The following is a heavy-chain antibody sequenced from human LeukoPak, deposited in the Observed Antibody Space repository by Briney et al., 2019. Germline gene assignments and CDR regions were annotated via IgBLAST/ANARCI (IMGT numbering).Heavy chain of an antibody. CDR2: IGYDGSNK. CDR3: ARDRFMVRGVMVGTFDL. V-gene: IGHV3-33*01. CDR1: GFAFSDYA. J-gene: IGHJ3*01. D-gene: IGHD3-10*01. Sequence: GGSLRLSCAASGFAFSDYAMHWVRQAPGKGLEWVAVIGYDGSNKYDADSVKGRFTISRDNSKNMMYLQMNSLRAEDTAVYYCARDRFMVRGVMVGTFDLWGQGTMVTVSS.